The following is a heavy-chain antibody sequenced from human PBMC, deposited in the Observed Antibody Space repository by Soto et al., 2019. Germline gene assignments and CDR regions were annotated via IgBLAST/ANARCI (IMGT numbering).Heavy chain of an antibody. Sequence: LGLSXASSVFTFSDYSMSWCLHSPGKGLEWVSAICGGGGYTYSADSVKGRFTISRDNSKNTVSLQLNSLKVEDTAVYFCEKGDSGGFNRSFDHRGQGTLVTVSS. D-gene: IGHD3-22*01. V-gene: IGHV3-23*01. CDR2: ICGGGGYT. CDR3: EKGDSGGFNRSFDH. J-gene: IGHJ4*02. CDR1: VFTFSDYS.